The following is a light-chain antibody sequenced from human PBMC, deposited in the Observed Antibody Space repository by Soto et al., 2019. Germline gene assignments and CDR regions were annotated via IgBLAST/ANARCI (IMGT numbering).Light chain of an antibody. Sequence: IVLTQSPCTLSLSPGERATLSCRASQSVSSNYLAWYQQRPGQAPRLLIYDASSRATGVPDRFSGSGSGTDFTLTISRLEPEDFAVYYCQQYGRSGTFGQGTKVDI. V-gene: IGKV3-20*01. CDR3: QQYGRSGT. CDR1: QSVSSNY. CDR2: DAS. J-gene: IGKJ1*01.